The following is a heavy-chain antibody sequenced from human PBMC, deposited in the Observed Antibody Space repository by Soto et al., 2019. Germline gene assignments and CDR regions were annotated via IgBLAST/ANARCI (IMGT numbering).Heavy chain of an antibody. Sequence: QVQLVQSGAEVKKPGASVKVSCKASGYTFTSYGISWVRQAPGQGLEWMGWISAYNGNTNYAQKLQGRVTMTTDTSTSPPYMELRSLRSDDTAVYYCAREGHYDILTGSRGGFDYWGQGTLVTVSS. CDR3: AREGHYDILTGSRGGFDY. D-gene: IGHD3-9*01. J-gene: IGHJ4*02. V-gene: IGHV1-18*01. CDR2: ISAYNGNT. CDR1: GYTFTSYG.